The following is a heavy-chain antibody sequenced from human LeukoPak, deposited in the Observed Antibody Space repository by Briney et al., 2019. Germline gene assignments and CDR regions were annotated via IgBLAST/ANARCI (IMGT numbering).Heavy chain of an antibody. Sequence: GGSLRLSCVASGFTDSSNYMSWVRQAPGKGLEWGSVIYSGGSTYYADSVRGRFTISRDNSKNTLYLQMNSLGAEDTAVYYCARVFYYDSSGYYVLSYVDYWGQGTLVTVSS. D-gene: IGHD3-22*01. CDR1: GFTDSSNY. V-gene: IGHV3-53*01. CDR3: ARVFYYDSSGYYVLSYVDY. CDR2: IYSGGST. J-gene: IGHJ4*02.